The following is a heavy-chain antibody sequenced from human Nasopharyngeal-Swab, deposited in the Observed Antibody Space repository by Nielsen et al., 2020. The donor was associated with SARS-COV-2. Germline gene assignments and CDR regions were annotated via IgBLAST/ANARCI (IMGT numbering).Heavy chain of an antibody. V-gene: IGHV4-34*01. Sequence: WIRQPPGKGLEWIGAINHSGSTNYNPSLKSRVTISVDTSKNQFSLKLSSVTAADAAVYYCARGPTQQLVRDYWGQGTLVTVSS. D-gene: IGHD6-13*01. CDR2: INHSGST. CDR3: ARGPTQQLVRDY. J-gene: IGHJ4*02.